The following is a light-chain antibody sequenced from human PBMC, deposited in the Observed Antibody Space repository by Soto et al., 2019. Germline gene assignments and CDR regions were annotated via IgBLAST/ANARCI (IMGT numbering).Light chain of an antibody. Sequence: QSALTQPASVSGSPGQSITISCSGSSGDIGGHKYVSWYQQHPGKAPKLIIYDLPYWPSGVSNRFSGSKSGKTASLTISGLQAEDEADYYCTSYTTSLYVFGSGTKVTVL. J-gene: IGLJ1*01. CDR2: DLP. CDR3: TSYTTSLYV. V-gene: IGLV2-14*01. CDR1: SGDIGGHKY.